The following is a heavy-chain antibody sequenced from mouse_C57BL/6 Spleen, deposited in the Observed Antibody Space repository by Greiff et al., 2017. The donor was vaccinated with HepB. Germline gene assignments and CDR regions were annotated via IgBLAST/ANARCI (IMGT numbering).Heavy chain of an antibody. J-gene: IGHJ1*03. CDR3: AGTRYFDV. CDR2: IYPGDGDT. V-gene: IGHV1-82*01. Sequence: VQLQQSGPELVKPGASVKISCKASGYAFSSSWMNWVKQRPGKGLEWIGRIYPGDGDTNYNGKFKGKATLTADKSSSTAYMQLSSLTSEDSAVYFCAGTRYFDVWGTGTTVTVSS. D-gene: IGHD2-14*01. CDR1: GYAFSSSW.